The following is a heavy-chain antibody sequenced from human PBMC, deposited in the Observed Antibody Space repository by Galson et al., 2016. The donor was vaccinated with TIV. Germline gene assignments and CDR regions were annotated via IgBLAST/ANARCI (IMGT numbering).Heavy chain of an antibody. D-gene: IGHD1-14*01. Sequence: LSLTCTLSGDSLYTYYWSWFRQPPGRGLEWIGDAHDIGTSNKNPSLESRVTFSSDVSNNQLSLRLTSVTAGDTAVYFCARVPGRAPDYWGQGTPVIVSS. CDR3: ARVPGRAPDY. CDR2: AHDIGTS. J-gene: IGHJ4*02. V-gene: IGHV4-59*01. CDR1: GDSLYTYY.